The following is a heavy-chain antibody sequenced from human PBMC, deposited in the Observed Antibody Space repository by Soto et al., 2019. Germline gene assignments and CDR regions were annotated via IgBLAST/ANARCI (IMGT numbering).Heavy chain of an antibody. V-gene: IGHV4-34*01. CDR3: ARDGGHSNYYYGMDV. D-gene: IGHD4-4*01. Sequence: SETLSLTCAVYGGSFSGYYWSWIRQPPGKGLEWIGEINHSGSTNYNPDLKSRVTISVDTSKNRFSLKLSSVTAADTAVYYCARDGGHSNYYYGMDVWGQGTTVTVSS. CDR2: INHSGST. J-gene: IGHJ6*02. CDR1: GGSFSGYY.